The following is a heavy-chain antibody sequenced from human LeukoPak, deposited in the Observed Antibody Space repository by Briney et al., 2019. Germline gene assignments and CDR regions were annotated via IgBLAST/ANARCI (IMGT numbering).Heavy chain of an antibody. CDR1: EFTFTTYG. J-gene: IGHJ4*02. D-gene: IGHD1-1*01. CDR2: IYYDGSNI. CDR3: ARDWKTNSFDY. Sequence: PGGSLRLSCAASEFTFTTYGMHWVRQAPGKGLEWVASIYYDGSNIYYAGYVKGRFTISRDISKNTLYLQMDSLRAEDTAIYYCARDWKTNSFDYWGQGTLVTVSS. V-gene: IGHV3-33*01.